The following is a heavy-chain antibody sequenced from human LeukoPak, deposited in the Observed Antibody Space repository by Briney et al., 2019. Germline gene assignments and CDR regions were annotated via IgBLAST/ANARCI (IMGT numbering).Heavy chain of an antibody. J-gene: IGHJ4*02. CDR1: GGSISSGGYY. V-gene: IGHV4-30-2*01. D-gene: IGHD2-2*02. CDR2: INHSGST. Sequence: SQTLSLTCAVSGGSISSGGYYWSWIRQPPGKGLEWIGEINHSGSTNYNPSLKSRVTISVDTSKNQFSLKLSSVTAADTAVYYCARGGGVLYDYWGQGTLVTVSS. CDR3: ARGGGVLYDY.